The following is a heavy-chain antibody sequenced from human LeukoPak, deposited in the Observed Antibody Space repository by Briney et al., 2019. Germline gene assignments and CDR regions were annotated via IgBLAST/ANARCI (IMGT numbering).Heavy chain of an antibody. V-gene: IGHV4-59*05. CDR3: ARNKYYYGSRNYGVPNWFDP. J-gene: IGHJ5*02. CDR1: GFTFSTYT. D-gene: IGHD3-10*01. Sequence: PGGSLRLSCAASGFTFSTYTMNWVRQTPGKGLEWIGSIYYSGSTYYNPSLKSRVTISVDTSKNQFSLKLSSVTAADTAVYYCARNKYYYGSRNYGVPNWFDPWGQGTLVTVSS. CDR2: IYYSGST.